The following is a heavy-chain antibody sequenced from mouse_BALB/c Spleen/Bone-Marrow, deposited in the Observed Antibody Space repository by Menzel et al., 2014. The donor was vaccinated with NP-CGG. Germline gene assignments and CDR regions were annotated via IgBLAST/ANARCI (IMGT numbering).Heavy chain of an antibody. D-gene: IGHD1-1*01. CDR3: ARPDYYGYLNY. J-gene: IGHJ2*01. Sequence: EVKLVESGGGLVQPGGSLKLSCAASGFDFSRYRMSWVRQAPGKGLEWIGEINPDSRTINYSPSLKDKFIISRDNAKNTLYLRLNKVRSEDTALYYCARPDYYGYLNYWGQGTTLTVSS. CDR1: GFDFSRYR. V-gene: IGHV4-1*02. CDR2: INPDSRTI.